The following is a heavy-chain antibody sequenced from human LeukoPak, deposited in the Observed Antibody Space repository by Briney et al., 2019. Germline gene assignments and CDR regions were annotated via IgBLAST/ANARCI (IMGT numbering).Heavy chain of an antibody. CDR1: GFTFTDYW. J-gene: IGHJ4*01. CDR2: IRQDGGEK. CDR3: ARDATAAGPYFNL. V-gene: IGHV3-7*01. Sequence: VGSLRLSCAVSGFTFTDYWMSWVRQAPGRGLEWVASIRQDGGEKSYVDSVKGRFTISRDNTKSSLYLQVNSLRAEDTAVYYCARDATAAGPYFNLWAQGTLVTVSS. D-gene: IGHD6-13*01.